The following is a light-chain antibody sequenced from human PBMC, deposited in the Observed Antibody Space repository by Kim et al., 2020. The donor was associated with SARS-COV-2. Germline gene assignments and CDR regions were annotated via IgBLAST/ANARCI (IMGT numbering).Light chain of an antibody. CDR2: EYD. Sequence: RQGVTISVYGVGSNIGNNAVNWYQHLPGKAPKILIYEYDLLPSVVSDRFSGSKSGTSASLAISGLQSEDEADYYCAAWDDSLNGPVFGGGTQLTVL. J-gene: IGLJ3*02. CDR1: GSNIGNNA. CDR3: AAWDDSLNGPV. V-gene: IGLV1-36*01.